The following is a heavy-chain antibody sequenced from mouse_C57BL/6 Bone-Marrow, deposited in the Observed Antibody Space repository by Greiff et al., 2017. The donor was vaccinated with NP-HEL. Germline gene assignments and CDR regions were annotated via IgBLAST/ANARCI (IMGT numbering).Heavy chain of an antibody. V-gene: IGHV1-5*01. CDR2: IYPGNSDT. CDR3: TRWGLGLRRGPGFAY. J-gene: IGHJ3*01. CDR1: GYTFTSYW. D-gene: IGHD2-4*01. Sequence: EVQLQESGTVLASPGASVKMSCKTSGYTFTSYWMHWVKQRPGQGLAWIGAIYPGNSDTSYNQKFKGKAKLTAVTSASTAYMELSSLTNEDSAVYYCTRWGLGLRRGPGFAYWGQGTLVTVSA.